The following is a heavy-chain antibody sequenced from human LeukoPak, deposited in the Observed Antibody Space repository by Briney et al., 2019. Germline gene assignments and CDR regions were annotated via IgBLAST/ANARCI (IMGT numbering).Heavy chain of an antibody. D-gene: IGHD3-10*01. J-gene: IGHJ6*03. V-gene: IGHV4-34*01. Sequence: SETLSLTCAVYGGSFSGYYWSWIRQPPGKGLEWIGEINHSGSTNYNPSLKSRVTISVDTSKNQFSLKLSSVTAADTAAYYCARRGGIIRGVASYYYMDVWGKGTTVTISS. CDR2: INHSGST. CDR1: GGSFSGYY. CDR3: ARRGGIIRGVASYYYMDV.